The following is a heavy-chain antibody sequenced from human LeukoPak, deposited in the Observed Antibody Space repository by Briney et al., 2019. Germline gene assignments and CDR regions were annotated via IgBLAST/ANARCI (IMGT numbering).Heavy chain of an antibody. V-gene: IGHV3-30*18. CDR2: ISYDGSNK. CDR1: GFTFSSYG. Sequence: GGSLRLSCAASGFTFSSYGMHWVRQAPGKGLEWVAVISYDGSNKYYADSVKGRFTISRDNSKNTLYLQMNSLRAEDTAVYYCAKDHRGVLRYFDWSFDYRGQGTLVTVSS. CDR3: AKDHRGVLRYFDWSFDY. D-gene: IGHD3-9*01. J-gene: IGHJ4*02.